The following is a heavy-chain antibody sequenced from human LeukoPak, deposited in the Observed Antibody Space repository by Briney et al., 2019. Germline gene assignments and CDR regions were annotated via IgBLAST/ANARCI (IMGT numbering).Heavy chain of an antibody. CDR1: GGSISSSSYY. CDR2: IYYSGST. D-gene: IGHD6-13*01. Sequence: SETLSLTCTVSGGSISSSSYYWGWIRQPPGKGLEWIGSIYYSGSTYYNPSLKSRVTISVDSSKNQFSLKLSSVTAADTAVYYCARRKQQLAFDYWGQGTLVTVSS. V-gene: IGHV4-39*01. CDR3: ARRKQQLAFDY. J-gene: IGHJ4*02.